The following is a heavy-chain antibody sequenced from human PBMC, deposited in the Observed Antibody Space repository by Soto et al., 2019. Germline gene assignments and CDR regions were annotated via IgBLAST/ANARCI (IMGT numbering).Heavy chain of an antibody. D-gene: IGHD3-22*01. J-gene: IGHJ4*02. Sequence: GESLKISYKGSGYSFAGYWLTWVRQKPGKGLEWMVRIDPSDSQTYYSPSFRGHVTISVTKSITTVFLQRSSLRASDTAMYYCARQIYDSDTGPNFQYYFDSWGQGTPVTVS. CDR3: ARQIYDSDTGPNFQYYFDS. CDR1: GYSFAGYW. CDR2: IDPSDSQT. V-gene: IGHV5-10-1*01.